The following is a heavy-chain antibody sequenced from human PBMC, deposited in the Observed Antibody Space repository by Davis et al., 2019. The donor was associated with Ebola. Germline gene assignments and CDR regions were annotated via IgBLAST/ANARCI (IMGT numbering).Heavy chain of an antibody. CDR2: IYYSGSN. CDR3: ASLLSGTYYRHFDY. CDR1: GYSISSRTYY. J-gene: IGHJ4*02. V-gene: IGHV4-39*01. D-gene: IGHD1-26*01. Sequence: MPSETLSLTCTVSGYSISSRTYYWGWVRQPPGKGLEWIGSIYYSGSNYNNPSLKSRVTISVDTSKNQFSLKLSSVTAADTAVYYCASLLSGTYYRHFDYWGQGTLVTVSS.